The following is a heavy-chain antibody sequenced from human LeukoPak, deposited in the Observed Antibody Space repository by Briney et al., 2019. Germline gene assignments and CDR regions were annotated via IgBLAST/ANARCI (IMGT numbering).Heavy chain of an antibody. CDR3: AGGDSYPCYFDY. J-gene: IGHJ4*02. CDR2: IYTSGST. V-gene: IGHV4-61*02. CDR1: GGSISSGSYY. Sequence: QSSETLSLTCTVSGGSISSGSYYWSWIRQPAGKGLEWIGRIYTSGSTNYNPSLKSRVTISVDTSKNQFSLKLSSVTAADTAVYYCAGGDSYPCYFDYWGQGTLVTVSS. D-gene: IGHD2-21*02.